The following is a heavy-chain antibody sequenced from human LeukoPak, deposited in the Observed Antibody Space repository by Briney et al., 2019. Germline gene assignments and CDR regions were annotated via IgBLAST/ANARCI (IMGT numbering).Heavy chain of an antibody. CDR2: IYWDDDK. Sequence: SGPTLVNPTQTLTLTCTFSGFSLSTSGVGVGWIRQPPGKALEWLALIYWDDDKRYSPSLKSRLTITKDTSKNQVVLTMTNMDPVDTATYYCAHRLKKNRITGEPFDYWGQGTLVTVSS. J-gene: IGHJ4*02. D-gene: IGHD3-10*01. V-gene: IGHV2-5*02. CDR3: AHRLKKNRITGEPFDY. CDR1: GFSLSTSGVG.